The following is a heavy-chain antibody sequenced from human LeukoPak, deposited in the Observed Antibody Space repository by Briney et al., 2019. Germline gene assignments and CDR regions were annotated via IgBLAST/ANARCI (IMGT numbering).Heavy chain of an antibody. CDR1: RFIFNSYW. Sequence: GGSLRLSCTASRFIFNSYWMTWVRQAPGKGLEWVAIINEDESDKYYVDSVKGRFTISRDNAKNSLYLQMNSLRAEDTAIYYCARDRGGDFWSSYYDYWGQGTLVTVSS. J-gene: IGHJ4*02. D-gene: IGHD3-3*01. CDR3: ARDRGGDFWSSYYDY. V-gene: IGHV3-7*03. CDR2: INEDESDK.